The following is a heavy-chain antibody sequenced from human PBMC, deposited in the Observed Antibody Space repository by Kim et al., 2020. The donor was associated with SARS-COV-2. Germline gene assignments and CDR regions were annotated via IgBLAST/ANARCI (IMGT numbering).Heavy chain of an antibody. J-gene: IGHJ4*02. CDR3: AKSYGGYEGDFDY. Sequence: YAQKCQGRVTITADKSTSTGNMELSSLRSEDTAVYYCAKSYGGYEGDFDYWGQETLVTVSS. V-gene: IGHV1-69*02. D-gene: IGHD5-12*01.